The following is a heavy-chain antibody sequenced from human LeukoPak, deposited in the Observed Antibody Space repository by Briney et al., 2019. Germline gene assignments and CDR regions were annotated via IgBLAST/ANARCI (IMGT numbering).Heavy chain of an antibody. CDR3: AREGIAAAGTEYFDY. V-gene: IGHV3-33*01. CDR2: IWYDGSNK. CDR1: GFTFSSYG. Sequence: PGGSLRLSCAASGFTFSSYGMHWARQAPGKGLEWVAVIWYDGSNKYYADSVKGRFTISRDNSKNTLYLQMNSLRAEDTAVYYCAREGIAAAGTEYFDYWGQGTLVTVSS. J-gene: IGHJ4*02. D-gene: IGHD6-13*01.